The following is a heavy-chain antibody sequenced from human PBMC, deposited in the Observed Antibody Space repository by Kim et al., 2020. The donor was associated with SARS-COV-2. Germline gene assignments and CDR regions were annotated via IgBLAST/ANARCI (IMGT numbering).Heavy chain of an antibody. CDR3: VKEVMPTSGTNYFDF. D-gene: IGHD2-8*01. V-gene: IGHV3-64D*09. Sequence: ADSMKGRSTISSDNSKNMLYLQVSSLRPEDTAVYYCVKEVMPTSGTNYFDFWGQGALVTVSS. J-gene: IGHJ4*02.